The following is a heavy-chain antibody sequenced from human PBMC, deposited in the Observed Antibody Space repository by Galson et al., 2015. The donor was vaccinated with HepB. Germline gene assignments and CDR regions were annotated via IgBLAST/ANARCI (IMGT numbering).Heavy chain of an antibody. D-gene: IGHD3-10*01. V-gene: IGHV3-23*01. CDR1: GFTFNTNV. J-gene: IGHJ4*02. CDR2: ISGSGGDT. CDR3: AKVRLGSYSTFDY. Sequence: SLRLSCAASGFTFNTNVMSWVRQAPGKGLEWVPAISGSGGDTYFADSVKGRFTISRDNSKNTLYLQMNSLRAEDTAVYYCAKVRLGSYSTFDYWGQGTLVTVSS.